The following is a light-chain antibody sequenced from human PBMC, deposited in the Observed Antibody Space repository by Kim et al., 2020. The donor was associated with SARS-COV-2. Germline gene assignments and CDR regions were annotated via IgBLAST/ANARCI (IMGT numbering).Light chain of an antibody. CDR3: SSYTSSSTRV. J-gene: IGLJ3*02. CDR1: SSDVGGYNY. Sequence: QSALTQPASVSGSPGQSITISCTGTSSDVGGYNYVSWYQQHTGKAPKLMIYDVSKRPSGVSNRFSGSKSGNTASLTISGLQAEDEADYYSSSYTSSSTRVFGGGTKLTVL. CDR2: DVS. V-gene: IGLV2-14*01.